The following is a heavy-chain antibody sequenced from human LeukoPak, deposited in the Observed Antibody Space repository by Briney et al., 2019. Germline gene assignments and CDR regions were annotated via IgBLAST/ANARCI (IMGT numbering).Heavy chain of an antibody. CDR3: ARDLVYPAGLPAATPGIAAADDY. V-gene: IGHV1-18*01. Sequence: ASVKVSCKTSGYTFTSYDITWVRQAPGQGLEWMGYISTYNYNTHHSQKFQGRVFMSTDSSSGTAYMDLQSLTPDDTAVYYCARDLVYPAGLPAATPGIAAADDYWGQGTLVTVSS. D-gene: IGHD6-13*01. J-gene: IGHJ4*02. CDR1: GYTFTSYD. CDR2: ISTYNYNT.